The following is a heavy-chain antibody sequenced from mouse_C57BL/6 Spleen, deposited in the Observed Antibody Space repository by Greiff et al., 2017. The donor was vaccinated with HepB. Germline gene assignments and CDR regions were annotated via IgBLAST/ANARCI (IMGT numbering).Heavy chain of an antibody. V-gene: IGHV2-2*01. D-gene: IGHD1-1*01. CDR3: ASLYYCSSWAMDY. J-gene: IGHJ4*01. Sequence: VKVEESGPGLVQPSQSLSITCTVSGFSFTSYGVHWVRQSPGKGLEWLGVIWSGGSTDYNAAFLSRLSISKDNSKSQVFFTMNSLQADDTAIYYCASLYYCSSWAMDYWGQGTSVTVSS. CDR1: GFSFTSYG. CDR2: IWSGGST.